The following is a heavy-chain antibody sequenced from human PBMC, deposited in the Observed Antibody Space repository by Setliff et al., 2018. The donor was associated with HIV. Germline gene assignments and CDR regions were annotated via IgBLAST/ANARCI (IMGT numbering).Heavy chain of an antibody. CDR1: GGSASNSRYY. D-gene: IGHD3-22*01. CDR2: IPHNGGT. CDR3: ASRVYYYDSNNFLREEGFDP. V-gene: IGHV4-39*01. J-gene: IGHJ5*02. Sequence: SETLSLTCTVSGGSASNSRYYWAWIRQPPGKGLEWIATIPHNGGTYYNPDPSLTGRVTISLDTSKNQFSLKLAFVTAADTAVYYCASRVYYYDSNNFLREEGFDPWGQGTLVTVSS.